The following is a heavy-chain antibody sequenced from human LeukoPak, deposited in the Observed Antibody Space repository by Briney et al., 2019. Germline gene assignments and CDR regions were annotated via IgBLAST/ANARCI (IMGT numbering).Heavy chain of an antibody. CDR3: ARMYYDSSGYYSYFDY. D-gene: IGHD3-22*01. Sequence: ASVKVSCKASGYTFTSYGISWVRQAPGQGLEWMGWISVYNGNTNYAQELQGRVTMTTDTSTSTAYMELRSLRSDDTAVYYCARMYYDSSGYYSYFDYWGQGTLVTVSS. CDR1: GYTFTSYG. V-gene: IGHV1-18*01. CDR2: ISVYNGNT. J-gene: IGHJ4*02.